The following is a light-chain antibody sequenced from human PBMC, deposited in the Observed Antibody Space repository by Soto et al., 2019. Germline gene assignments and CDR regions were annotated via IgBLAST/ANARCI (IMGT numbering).Light chain of an antibody. Sequence: TLSVSPDDRPALSGRASQSVSRKLAWYQQKPGQAPRLLIYGASTRATGIPARFSGSGSGTEFTLTISSLKPEDFAIYYCQQYNNWHPWTFGQGTKLDI. CDR2: GAS. CDR1: QSVSRK. CDR3: QQYNNWHPWT. J-gene: IGKJ1*01. V-gene: IGKV3-15*01.